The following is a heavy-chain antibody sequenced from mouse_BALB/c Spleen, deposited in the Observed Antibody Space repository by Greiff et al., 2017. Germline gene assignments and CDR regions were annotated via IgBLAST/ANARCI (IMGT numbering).Heavy chain of an antibody. Sequence: EVQGVESGGGLVQPGGSRKLSCAASGFTFSSFGMHWVRQAPEKGLEWVAYISSGSSTIYYADTVKGRFTISRDNPKNTLFLQMTSLRSEDTAMYYCARSTITTVVAPYAMDYWGQGTSVTVSS. J-gene: IGHJ4*01. CDR3: ARSTITTVVAPYAMDY. CDR1: GFTFSSFG. D-gene: IGHD1-1*01. V-gene: IGHV5-17*02. CDR2: ISSGSSTI.